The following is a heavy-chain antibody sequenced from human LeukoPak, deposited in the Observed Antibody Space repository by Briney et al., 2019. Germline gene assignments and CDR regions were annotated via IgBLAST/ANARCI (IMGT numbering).Heavy chain of an antibody. CDR2: IYSSGST. J-gene: IGHJ4*02. CDR1: GASMRGYY. Sequence: KPSETLSLTCSVSGASMRGYYWSWIRQPAGKGLEWIGRIYSSGSTIYNPSPKSRVTISVGKSNNQFSLRLTSVTAADTAVYYCARDQVTNGYALYVYYSDHWGQGTLVTVSS. V-gene: IGHV4-4*07. CDR3: ARDQVTNGYALYVYYSDH. D-gene: IGHD4-11*01.